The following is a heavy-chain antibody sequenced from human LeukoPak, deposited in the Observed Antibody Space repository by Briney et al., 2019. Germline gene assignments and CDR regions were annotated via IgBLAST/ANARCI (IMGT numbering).Heavy chain of an antibody. Sequence: GGSLRLSCAASGFTFSSHGMNWVRQAPGKGLEWVSGISGSGGRTYYADSVKGRFTISRDNSNHMLYLQMNSLIAEDTAVYYCARDRYSSGWYQWNYYYYYYMDVWGKGTTVTVSS. V-gene: IGHV3-23*01. J-gene: IGHJ6*03. CDR3: ARDRYSSGWYQWNYYYYYYMDV. D-gene: IGHD6-19*01. CDR2: ISGSGGRT. CDR1: GFTFSSHG.